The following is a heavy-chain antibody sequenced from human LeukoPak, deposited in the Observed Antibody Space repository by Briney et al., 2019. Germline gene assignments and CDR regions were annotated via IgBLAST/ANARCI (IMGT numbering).Heavy chain of an antibody. V-gene: IGHV1-2*02. D-gene: IGHD6-13*01. CDR2: INPNGGGT. J-gene: IGHJ5*02. CDR3: ASGSSSWFGWFDP. Sequence: GASVKVSCKASGYTFTGYYMHWVRQAPGQGLEWMGWINPNGGGTNYAQKFQGRVTMTRDTSISTAYMELSRLRSDDTAVYYCASGSSSWFGWFDPWGQGTLVTVSS. CDR1: GYTFTGYY.